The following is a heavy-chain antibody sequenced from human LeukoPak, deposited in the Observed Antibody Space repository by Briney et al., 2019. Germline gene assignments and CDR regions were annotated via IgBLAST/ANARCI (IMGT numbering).Heavy chain of an antibody. Sequence: ASVKVSCEASGGTFSSYAISWVRQAPGQGLEWMGGIIPIFGTANYAQKFQGRVTITADESTSTAYMELSSLRSEDTAVYYCARDREEKYQLPKAVAVFLGFDPWGQGTLVTVSS. CDR3: ARDREEKYQLPKAVAVFLGFDP. CDR1: GGTFSSYA. J-gene: IGHJ5*02. D-gene: IGHD2-2*01. V-gene: IGHV1-69*13. CDR2: IIPIFGTA.